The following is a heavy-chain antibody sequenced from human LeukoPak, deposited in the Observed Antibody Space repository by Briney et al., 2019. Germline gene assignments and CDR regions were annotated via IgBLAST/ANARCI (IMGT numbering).Heavy chain of an antibody. D-gene: IGHD3-9*01. CDR3: ARRRKLRYFDWFQYDAFDI. Sequence: PGGSLRLSCAASGFTFSDYYMSWIRQPPGKGLEWIGEINHSGSTNYNPSLKSRVTISVDTSKNQFSLKLSSVTAADTAVYYCARRRKLRYFDWFQYDAFDIWGQGTMVTVSS. J-gene: IGHJ3*02. CDR2: INHSGST. CDR1: GFTFSDYY. V-gene: IGHV4-34*01.